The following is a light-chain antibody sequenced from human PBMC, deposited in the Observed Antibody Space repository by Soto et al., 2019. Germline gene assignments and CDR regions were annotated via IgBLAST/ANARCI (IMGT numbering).Light chain of an antibody. CDR2: GAS. CDR1: QDVRSN. CDR3: QRYGRSPPIT. J-gene: IGKJ5*01. Sequence: EIVMTQSPATLSVSPGEGATLSCRASQDVRSNLAWYRQQPGQAPRLLIYGASSRAPGIPDRFSGSGSGTTFTLTINRLEPEDFAVFYCQRYGRSPPITFGQGTRLEIK. V-gene: IGKV3-20*01.